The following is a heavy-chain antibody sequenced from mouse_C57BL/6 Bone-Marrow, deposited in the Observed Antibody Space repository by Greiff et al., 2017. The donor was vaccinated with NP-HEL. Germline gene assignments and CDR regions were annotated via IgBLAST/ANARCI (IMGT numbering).Heavy chain of an antibody. CDR2: IYPGSGST. CDR3: AEADLLWLRGFDY. D-gene: IGHD2-2*01. Sequence: QVQLQQSGAELVKPGASVKMSCKASGYTFTSYWITWVKQRPGQGLEWIGDIYPGSGSTNYNEKFKSKATLTVDTSSSTAYMQLSSLTSEDSAVYYCAEADLLWLRGFDYWGQGTTLTVSS. J-gene: IGHJ2*01. CDR1: GYTFTSYW. V-gene: IGHV1-55*01.